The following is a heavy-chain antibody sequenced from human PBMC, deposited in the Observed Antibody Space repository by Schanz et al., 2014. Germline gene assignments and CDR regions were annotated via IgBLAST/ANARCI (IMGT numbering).Heavy chain of an antibody. V-gene: IGHV1-18*01. CDR3: ARDRRRYCSTASCLHDNWFDP. D-gene: IGHD2-2*01. CDR2: ISTSNGNT. Sequence: QVQLVQSGAEVKKPGSSMKVSCTASGGTFSSYTISWIRQAPGQGLEWMGWISTSNGNTNYIQKLQGRVTMTTDTSTSTAYMELRSLRSDDTAVYYCARDRRRYCSTASCLHDNWFDPWGQGTLVIVSS. CDR1: GGTFSSYT. J-gene: IGHJ5*02.